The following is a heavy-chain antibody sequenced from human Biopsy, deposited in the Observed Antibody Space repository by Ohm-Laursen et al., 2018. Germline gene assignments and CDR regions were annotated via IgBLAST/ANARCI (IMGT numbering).Heavy chain of an antibody. J-gene: IGHJ4*02. CDR2: MWSDGINK. CDR3: VTEVGGVSSWYNN. CDR1: GFAFSYYG. D-gene: IGHD6-13*01. V-gene: IGHV3-33*03. Sequence: SLRLSCSASGFAFSYYGLHWVRQAPGKGLQWVAVMWSDGINKNYADSVKGRFTISRDNAKQSVHLQMNSLRAEDTAVYYCVTEVGGVSSWYNNWGQGTLVTVSS.